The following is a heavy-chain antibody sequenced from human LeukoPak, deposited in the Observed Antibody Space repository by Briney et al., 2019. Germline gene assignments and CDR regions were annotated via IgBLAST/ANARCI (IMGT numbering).Heavy chain of an antibody. CDR3: ARDHSSSCQLFDY. D-gene: IGHD6-13*01. Sequence: ASVKVSCKASGYTFTNSDITWVRQAPGQGLEWMGWRSAYNGNTKYAQTLQGRVTMTTDTSTSTAYMELRSLRSDDTAVYYCARDHSSSCQLFDYWGQGTLVTVSS. V-gene: IGHV1-18*01. J-gene: IGHJ4*02. CDR2: RSAYNGNT. CDR1: GYTFTNSD.